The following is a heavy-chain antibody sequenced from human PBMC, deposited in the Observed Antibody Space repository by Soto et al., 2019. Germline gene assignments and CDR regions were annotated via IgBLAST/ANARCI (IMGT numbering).Heavy chain of an antibody. CDR2: IYYSGST. CDR1: GGSISSSSYY. V-gene: IGHV4-39*01. D-gene: IGHD3-3*01. Sequence: SETLSLTCTVSGGSISSSSYYWGWIRQPPGKGLEWIGSIYYSGSTYYNPSLKSRVTISVDTSKNQFSLKLSSVTAADTAVYYCARQGRFLEWLSSNWFDPWGQGTLVTVSS. CDR3: ARQGRFLEWLSSNWFDP. J-gene: IGHJ5*02.